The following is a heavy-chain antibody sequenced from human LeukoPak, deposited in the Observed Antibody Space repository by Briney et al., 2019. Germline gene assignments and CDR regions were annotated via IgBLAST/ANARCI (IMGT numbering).Heavy chain of an antibody. Sequence: PSETLSLTCTVSGGSISSYYWSWIRQPPGKGLEWIGYIYYSGSTNYNPFLKSRVTISVDTSKNQFSLKLSSVTAADTAVYYCAREVGATTPNWFDPWGQGTLVTVSS. CDR3: AREVGATTPNWFDP. V-gene: IGHV4-59*01. CDR2: IYYSGST. CDR1: GGSISSYY. J-gene: IGHJ5*02. D-gene: IGHD1-26*01.